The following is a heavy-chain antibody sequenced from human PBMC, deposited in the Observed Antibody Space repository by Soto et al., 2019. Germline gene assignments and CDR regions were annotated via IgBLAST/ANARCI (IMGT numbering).Heavy chain of an antibody. CDR1: GFTFSSYA. J-gene: IGHJ4*02. CDR2: ISGSGGST. V-gene: IGHV3-23*01. Sequence: GGSLRLSCAASGFTFSSYAMSWVRQAPGKGLEWVSAISGSGGSTYYADSVKGRFTNSRDNSKNTLYLQMNSLRAVDTAVYYCAKGVAVAGLYYFDYWGQGTLVTVSS. D-gene: IGHD6-19*01. CDR3: AKGVAVAGLYYFDY.